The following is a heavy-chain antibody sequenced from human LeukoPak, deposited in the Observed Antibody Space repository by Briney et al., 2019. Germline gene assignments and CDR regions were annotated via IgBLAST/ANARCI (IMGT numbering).Heavy chain of an antibody. J-gene: IGHJ4*02. CDR1: GFTFSDYY. Sequence: AGGSLRLSCAASGFTFSDYYMSWIRQAPGQGLEWISYISSSSSYTNYADSVKGRFTISRDNSKNTLYLQMNSLRAEDTALYYCATGEFYFDFWGQGTLVTVSS. V-gene: IGHV3-11*03. D-gene: IGHD3-16*01. CDR3: ATGEFYFDF. CDR2: ISSSSSYT.